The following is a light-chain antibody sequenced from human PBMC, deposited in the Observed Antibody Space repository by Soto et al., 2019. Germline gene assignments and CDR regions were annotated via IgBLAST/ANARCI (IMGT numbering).Light chain of an antibody. J-gene: IGKJ5*01. CDR1: ERIYSAY. V-gene: IGKV3-20*01. Sequence: EVVLTQSPGTLSLSRGERATLSCRASERIYSAYLGWYQQKPGQAPRLLIYGTSSRATGIPDRFSGSGSGIDFTLTISRLEPEDFAVYYCQQYGNSPITFGQGTRLEIK. CDR3: QQYGNSPIT. CDR2: GTS.